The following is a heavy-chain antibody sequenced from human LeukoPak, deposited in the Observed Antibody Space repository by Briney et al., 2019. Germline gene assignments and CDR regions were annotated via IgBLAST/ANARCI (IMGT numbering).Heavy chain of an antibody. V-gene: IGHV3-7*05. J-gene: IGHJ4*02. CDR3: ARHGDYHYNS. CDR1: GFNFCNYL. Sequence: GGSLRLSCAASGFNFCNYLMTWGRQARGRGREWVANIKVDESEKYYVDSVRGRFTISRDNAKNSLYLQMNSLRAEDTAVYYWARHGDYHYNSWGQGTLVTVSS. CDR2: IKVDESEK. D-gene: IGHD4-17*01.